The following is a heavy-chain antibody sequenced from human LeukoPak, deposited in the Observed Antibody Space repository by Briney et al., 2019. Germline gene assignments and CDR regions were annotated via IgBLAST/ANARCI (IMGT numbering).Heavy chain of an antibody. V-gene: IGHV3-64*01. CDR3: AELGITMIGGV. J-gene: IGHJ6*04. Sequence: PGGSLRLSCEASGFTFSTYAMHWVRQAPGKGLQYVSSISSDGGSTYYASSVKGRFTISRDNSKNTLYLQMGSVREEDMAVYYCAELGITMIGGVWGKGTTVTISS. D-gene: IGHD3-10*02. CDR2: ISSDGGST. CDR1: GFTFSTYA.